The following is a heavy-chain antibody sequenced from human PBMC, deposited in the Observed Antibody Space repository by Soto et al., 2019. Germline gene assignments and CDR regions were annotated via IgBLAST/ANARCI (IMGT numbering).Heavy chain of an antibody. D-gene: IGHD3-16*01. J-gene: IGHJ4*02. V-gene: IGHV3-48*02. CDR1: GSTFSGHA. Sequence: EVQLVESGGGLVQPGGSLKLSCAGLGSTFSGHAWNWVRQAPGKGLEWVAYIHGTRSIIYYADSVKGRFTISRDNAKNSLYLQMDSLRDEDTALYYCARDARNADYDYWGQGTLVTVSS. CDR3: ARDARNADYDY. CDR2: IHGTRSII.